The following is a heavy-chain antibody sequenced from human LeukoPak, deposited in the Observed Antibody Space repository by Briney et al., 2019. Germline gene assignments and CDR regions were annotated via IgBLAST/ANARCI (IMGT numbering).Heavy chain of an antibody. J-gene: IGHJ6*02. D-gene: IGHD4-17*01. CDR1: GGSISSGGYS. CDR2: IYHSGST. Sequence: SETLSLTCAVSGGSISSGGYSWSWIRQPPGKGLEWIGYIYHSGSTYYNPSLKSRVTISVDRSKNQFSLKLSSVTAADTAVYYCARESTTVSLYYYYGMDVWGQGTTVTVSS. V-gene: IGHV4-30-2*01. CDR3: ARESTTVSLYYYYGMDV.